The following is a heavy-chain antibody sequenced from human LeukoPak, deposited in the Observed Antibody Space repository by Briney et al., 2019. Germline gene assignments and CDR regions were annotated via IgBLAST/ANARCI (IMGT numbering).Heavy chain of an antibody. Sequence: GESLKISCKGSGYSFTSYWIGWVRQMPGKGLEWMGIIYPGDSDTRYSPSFQGQVTISADKSISTAYLQWSSLKASDTAMYYCARQSDCSSTSCYSLDYWGQGTLVTVSS. CDR2: IYPGDSDT. D-gene: IGHD2-2*02. J-gene: IGHJ4*02. V-gene: IGHV5-51*01. CDR3: ARQSDCSSTSCYSLDY. CDR1: GYSFTSYW.